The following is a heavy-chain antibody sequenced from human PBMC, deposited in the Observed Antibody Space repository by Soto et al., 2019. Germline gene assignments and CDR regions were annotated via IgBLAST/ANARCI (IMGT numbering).Heavy chain of an antibody. CDR2: ISGYNGNT. J-gene: IGHJ4*02. V-gene: IGHV1-18*01. D-gene: IGHD1-26*01. CDR3: ARDLGGQIVDY. Sequence: ASVKVSCKASGYIFTNYDISWVRQAPGQGLEWMGWISGYNGNTKYAQKLQGRVTMTTDTSTSTAYMELRSLRSDDTAVYYCARDLGGQIVDYWGQGTLVTVS. CDR1: GYIFTNYD.